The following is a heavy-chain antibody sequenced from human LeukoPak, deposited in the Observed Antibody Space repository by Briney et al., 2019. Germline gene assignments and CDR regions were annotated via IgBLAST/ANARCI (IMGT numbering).Heavy chain of an antibody. CDR3: ARHGLYSSSSNFDY. CDR2: MNPNSGNT. CDR1: GYTFSSSD. Sequence: ASVKVSCKASGYTFSSSDINWVRQATGQGLEWMGWMNPNSGNTGYAQKFQGRVTMTRNTSISTAYMELSSLRSEDTAVYYCARHGLYSSSSNFDYWGQGTLVTVSS. V-gene: IGHV1-8*02. J-gene: IGHJ4*02. D-gene: IGHD6-6*01.